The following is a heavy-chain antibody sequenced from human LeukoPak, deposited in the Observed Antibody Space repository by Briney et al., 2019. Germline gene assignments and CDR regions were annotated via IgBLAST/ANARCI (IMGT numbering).Heavy chain of an antibody. Sequence: QVQLQESGPGLVKPSETLSLTCTVSGGSISSYSWSWIRQPAGTGLEAIGRIYTSGSTNYNPSLKSRVTMSVDTSKNQFSLKLSSVTAADTAVYYCARTAAAGSVNWFDPWGQGTLVTVSS. CDR3: ARTAAAGSVNWFDP. D-gene: IGHD6-13*01. V-gene: IGHV4-4*07. J-gene: IGHJ5*02. CDR2: IYTSGST. CDR1: GGSISSYS.